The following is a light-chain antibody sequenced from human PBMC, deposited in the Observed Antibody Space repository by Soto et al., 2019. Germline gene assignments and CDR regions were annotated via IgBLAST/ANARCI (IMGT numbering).Light chain of an antibody. J-gene: IGLJ2*01. CDR2: EGS. V-gene: IGLV2-14*02. CDR1: SRAVGTYTL. Sequence: QSALTQPASVSGSPGQSITISCTGASRAVGTYTLVSWYQQYPGKAPKLIIYEGSKRPSGVSNRLSASKTGRTASLTISGLQPEDEADYYCSSYINTNTLVFGGGTKVTVL. CDR3: SSYINTNTLV.